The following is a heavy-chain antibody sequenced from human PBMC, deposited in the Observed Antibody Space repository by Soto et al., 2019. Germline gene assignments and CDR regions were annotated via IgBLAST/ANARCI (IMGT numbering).Heavy chain of an antibody. CDR3: ARGITGTRGPHYFDY. J-gene: IGHJ4*02. CDR1: PYSFTSYW. CDR2: IYPGDSDT. V-gene: IGHV5-51*01. D-gene: IGHD1-20*01. Sequence: GESLKISCMGSPYSFTSYWIGWVRQMPGKGLEWMGIIYPGDSDTRYSPSFQGQVTISADKSISTAYLQWISLKASDSAMYYCARGITGTRGPHYFDYWGKGTLCTVSS.